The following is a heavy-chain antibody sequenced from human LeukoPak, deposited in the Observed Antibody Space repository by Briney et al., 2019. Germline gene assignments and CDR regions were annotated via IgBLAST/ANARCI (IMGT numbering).Heavy chain of an antibody. CDR1: GGSISSYY. J-gene: IGHJ3*02. CDR2: ISYSGST. CDR3: ARAKAYDKGAFDI. Sequence: PSETLSLTCTVSGGSISSYYWSWIRQPPGKGLEWIGYISYSGSTNYNPSLKSRVTISVDTSKNQFSLKLSSVTAADTAVYYCARAKAYDKGAFDIWGQGTMVTVSS. D-gene: IGHD3-22*01. V-gene: IGHV4-59*01.